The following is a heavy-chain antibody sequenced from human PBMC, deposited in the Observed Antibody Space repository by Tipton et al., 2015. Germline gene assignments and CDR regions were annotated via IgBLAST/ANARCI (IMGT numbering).Heavy chain of an antibody. Sequence: TLSLTCGVSGYPINSDYYWGWIRQPPGKGLEWIANIYHSGSTYYNPSLKSRVTISVDASKNQFSLKLRSETAADTAVYYCARHTVTTEFDVFDIWGQGTRVTVSS. D-gene: IGHD4-17*01. CDR3: ARHTVTTEFDVFDI. CDR1: GYPINSDYY. J-gene: IGHJ3*02. CDR2: IYHSGST. V-gene: IGHV4-38-2*01.